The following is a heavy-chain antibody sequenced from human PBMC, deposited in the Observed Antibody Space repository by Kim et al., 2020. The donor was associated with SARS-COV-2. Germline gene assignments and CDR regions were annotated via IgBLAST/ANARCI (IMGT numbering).Heavy chain of an antibody. CDR2: IYYSGST. V-gene: IGHV4-39*01. D-gene: IGHD2-21*02. CDR1: GGSISSSSYY. Sequence: SETLSLTCTVSGGSISSSSYYWGWIRQPPGKGLEWIGSIYYSGSTYYNPSLKSRVTISVDTSKNQFSLKLSSVTAADTAVYYCASGYILGVVVTAIRYWGQGTLVTVSS. J-gene: IGHJ4*02. CDR3: ASGYILGVVVTAIRY.